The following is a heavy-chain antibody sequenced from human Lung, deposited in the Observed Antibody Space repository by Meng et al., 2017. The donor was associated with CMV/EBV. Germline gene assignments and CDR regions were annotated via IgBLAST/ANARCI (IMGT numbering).Heavy chain of an antibody. CDR1: GGSISSYY. V-gene: IGHV4-59*13. Sequence: SXTLSLXCTVSGGSISSYYWSWIRQSPGKGLDWIGFMNYRGSSNYNPSLKSRVTISVDTSKNQFSLKLTSVTAADTAVYFCARALLLYGDNPPGAFHIWGQGTTVTVSS. D-gene: IGHD4-17*01. CDR3: ARALLLYGDNPPGAFHI. J-gene: IGHJ3*02. CDR2: MNYRGSS.